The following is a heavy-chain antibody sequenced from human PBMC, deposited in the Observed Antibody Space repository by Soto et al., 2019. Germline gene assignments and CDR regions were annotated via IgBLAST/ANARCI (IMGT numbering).Heavy chain of an antibody. D-gene: IGHD4-17*01. CDR1: GFSLSTSGLG. CDR3: AHKGYGDYQLDY. J-gene: IGHJ4*02. CDR2: IYWDDSK. Sequence: QITLKESGPALVKPTQTLTLTCTFSGFSLSTSGLGVGWIRQTPGKALEWLAVIYWDDSKHYIPSLESRLTITHDTAKNQVVLTMNNMDPVDTATYFCAHKGYGDYQLDYWGQGTLVTVSS. V-gene: IGHV2-5*02.